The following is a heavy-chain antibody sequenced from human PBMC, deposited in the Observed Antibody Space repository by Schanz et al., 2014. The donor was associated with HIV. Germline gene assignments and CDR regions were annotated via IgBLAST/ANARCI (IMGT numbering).Heavy chain of an antibody. CDR3: TPTPATKWRDY. Sequence: VQLVESGGGVVQPGRSLRLSCAASGFTFSSYGMHWVRQAPGKGLEWIGRIKGKSDRGATDYATSVKDRFTISRHDSNSTVFLHMSGLKIEDTAVYFCTPTPATKWRDYWGRGTLVTVSS. CDR2: IKGKSDRGAT. D-gene: IGHD1-26*01. J-gene: IGHJ4*01. V-gene: IGHV3-15*01. CDR1: GFTFSSYG.